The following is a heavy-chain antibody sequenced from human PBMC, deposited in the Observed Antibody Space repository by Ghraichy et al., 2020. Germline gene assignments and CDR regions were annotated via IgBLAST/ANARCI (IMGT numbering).Heavy chain of an antibody. D-gene: IGHD5-18*01. J-gene: IGHJ4*02. CDR1: GFTFSSYG. Sequence: GGSLRLSCAASGFTFSSYGMHWVRQAPGKGLEWVAVISYDGSNKYYADSVKGRFTISRDNSKNTLYLQMNSLRAEDTAVYYCAKEIISYSYGSTFDYWGQGTLVTVSS. CDR3: AKEIISYSYGSTFDY. V-gene: IGHV3-30*18. CDR2: ISYDGSNK.